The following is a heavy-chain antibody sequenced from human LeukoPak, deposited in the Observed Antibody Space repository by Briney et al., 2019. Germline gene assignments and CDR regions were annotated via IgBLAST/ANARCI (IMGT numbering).Heavy chain of an antibody. V-gene: IGHV4-4*08. Sequence: PSETLSLTCTVSGGSISSYYRSWLRQPPGKGLEGIGRIYTSGSTNYNPSLKSRVTISVDTSRNQFSLKLSSVTAADTAVYYCARGIGYCSGGSCYYAFDIWGQGTMVTVSS. CDR2: IYTSGST. J-gene: IGHJ3*02. CDR1: GGSISSYY. D-gene: IGHD2-15*01. CDR3: ARGIGYCSGGSCYYAFDI.